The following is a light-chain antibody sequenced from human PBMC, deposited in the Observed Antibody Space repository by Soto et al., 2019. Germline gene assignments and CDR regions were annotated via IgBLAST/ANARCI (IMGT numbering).Light chain of an antibody. Sequence: EIILTQSPATLSVSPGERATLSCRASRYINTYLDWYQQRPAQAPRLLIYGASTRATGIPARFSGSGSGTEFTLTISSLQYEDVAFYYWLHYTNGPTWTVGQGTKVDIX. J-gene: IGKJ1*01. CDR1: RYINTY. V-gene: IGKV3-15*01. CDR3: LHYTNGPTWT. CDR2: GAS.